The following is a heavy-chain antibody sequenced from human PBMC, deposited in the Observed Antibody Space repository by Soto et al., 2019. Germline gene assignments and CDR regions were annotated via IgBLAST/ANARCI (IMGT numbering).Heavy chain of an antibody. CDR3: VKDESINWYSGHFRH. J-gene: IGHJ1*01. D-gene: IGHD6-13*01. V-gene: IGHV3-9*01. Sequence: GGSLRLSCAASGFTFDDYAMHWVRQVPGKGLEWVSGINWNSGSIGYGDSVKGRFAISRDNAKNSLHPQMNSLSAEDTAFYYCVKDESINWYSGHFRHWGQGTLVTVSS. CDR2: INWNSGSI. CDR1: GFTFDDYA.